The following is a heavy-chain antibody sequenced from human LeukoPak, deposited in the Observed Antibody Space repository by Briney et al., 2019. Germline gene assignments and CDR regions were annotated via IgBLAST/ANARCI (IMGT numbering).Heavy chain of an antibody. D-gene: IGHD1-1*01. CDR3: ARANSWNGYYYYMDV. CDR1: GYTFTSYD. CDR2: MNPNSGNT. J-gene: IGHJ6*03. Sequence: GASVKVSCKASGYTFTSYDINRVRQATGQGLEWMGWMNPNSGNTGYAQKLQGRVTMTRNTSISTVYLELSSLRSEDTAVYYCARANSWNGYYYYMDVWGKGTTVTISS. V-gene: IGHV1-8*01.